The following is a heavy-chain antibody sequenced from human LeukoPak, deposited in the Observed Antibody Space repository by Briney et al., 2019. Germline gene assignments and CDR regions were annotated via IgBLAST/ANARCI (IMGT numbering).Heavy chain of an antibody. D-gene: IGHD2-2*01. Sequence: GASVKVSCKVSGYTLTELSMHWVRQAPGKGLEWMGGFDPEDGETTYAQKFQGRVTMTEDTSTDTAYMELSSLRSEDTAVYYCATTRVPAAMPSMVRGFDYWGQGTLVTVSS. CDR1: GYTLTELS. CDR3: ATTRVPAAMPSMVRGFDY. CDR2: FDPEDGET. J-gene: IGHJ4*02. V-gene: IGHV1-24*01.